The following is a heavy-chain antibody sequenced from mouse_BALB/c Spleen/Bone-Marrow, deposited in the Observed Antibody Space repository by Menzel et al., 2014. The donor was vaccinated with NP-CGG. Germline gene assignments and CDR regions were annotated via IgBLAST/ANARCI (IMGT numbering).Heavy chain of an antibody. CDR1: GFTFSTYA. CDR2: ISSSGSYT. D-gene: IGHD2-4*01. CDR3: SRLRMITTYFDV. Sequence: EVKLVDSGGVLAKPGGSLQLSCAASGFTFSTYAMSWVRQTPEKRLEWVATISSSGSYTYYPDSVKGRFTISRDNAKNTLYLQMSSLRSEDTAMFYCSRLRMITTYFDVWGAGTTVTVSS. V-gene: IGHV5-9-3*01. J-gene: IGHJ1*01.